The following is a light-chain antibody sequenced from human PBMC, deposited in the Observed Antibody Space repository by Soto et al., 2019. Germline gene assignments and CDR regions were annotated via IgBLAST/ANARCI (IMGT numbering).Light chain of an antibody. CDR1: QSVSRN. V-gene: IGKV3-15*01. Sequence: EVVMTQSPATLSVSPGERDTLSCRASQSVSRNLAWYQQRPGRAPRLLIYDASTRATNIPTRFSGSGSGTEFTLTISSLQSEDFAVYYCQQYNHLPLYTLGQGTKLEIK. CDR3: QQYNHLPLYT. CDR2: DAS. J-gene: IGKJ2*01.